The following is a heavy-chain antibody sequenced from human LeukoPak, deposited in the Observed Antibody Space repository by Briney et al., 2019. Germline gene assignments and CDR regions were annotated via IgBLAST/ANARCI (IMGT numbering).Heavy chain of an antibody. J-gene: IGHJ4*02. V-gene: IGHV3-11*04. CDR1: GFTFSDYY. CDR3: ARARRMLYEYTYFDY. D-gene: IGHD2-8*01. CDR2: ISSSGSTI. Sequence: GGSLRLSCAASGFTFSDYYMSWIRQAPGKGPEWVSYISSSGSTIYYADSVKGRFTISRDNAKNSLYLQMNSLRAEDTAVYYCARARRMLYEYTYFDYWGQGTLVTVSS.